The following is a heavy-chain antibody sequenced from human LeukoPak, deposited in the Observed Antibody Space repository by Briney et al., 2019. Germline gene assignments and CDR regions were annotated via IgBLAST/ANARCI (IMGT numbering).Heavy chain of an antibody. CDR2: IKEDGSEK. CDR3: ATGWGGVTGYYYDMDV. Sequence: GGSLRLSCAASGFTFSRYWMSWVRQAPGKGLEWVANIKEDGSEKYYVDSVKGRFTISRDNAQNSLYLQMNSLRAEDTAVYYCATGWGGVTGYYYDMDVWGQGTAVTVSS. V-gene: IGHV3-7*01. D-gene: IGHD3-16*01. CDR1: GFTFSRYW. J-gene: IGHJ6*02.